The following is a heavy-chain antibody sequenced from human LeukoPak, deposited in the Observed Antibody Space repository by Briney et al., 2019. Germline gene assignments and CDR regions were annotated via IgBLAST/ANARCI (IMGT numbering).Heavy chain of an antibody. J-gene: IGHJ4*02. CDR1: GYTFTSYG. D-gene: IGHD3-9*01. CDR2: ISAYNGNT. V-gene: IGHV1-18*01. CDR3: ARDQAATNTQVRFCLD. Sequence: ASVKVSCKASGYTFTSYGMSWVRQAPGQGLEWMGWISAYNGNTNYAQKLQGRVTMTTDTSTSTAYMELRGLRSDDTAVYYCARDQAATNTQVRFCLDWGQGTLVTVSS.